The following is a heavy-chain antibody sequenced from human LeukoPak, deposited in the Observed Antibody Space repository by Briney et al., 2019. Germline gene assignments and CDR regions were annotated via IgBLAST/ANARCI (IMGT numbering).Heavy chain of an antibody. CDR2: ISSSSSTI. Sequence: GGSLRLSCAASGFTFSSYSMNRVRQAPGKGLEWVSHISSSSSTIYYADSVKGRFTISRDNAKNSLYLQMNSLRAEDTAVYYCARDSGYYGLAFDYRGQGTLVTVSS. V-gene: IGHV3-48*01. CDR1: GFTFSSYS. D-gene: IGHD3-22*01. CDR3: ARDSGYYGLAFDY. J-gene: IGHJ4*02.